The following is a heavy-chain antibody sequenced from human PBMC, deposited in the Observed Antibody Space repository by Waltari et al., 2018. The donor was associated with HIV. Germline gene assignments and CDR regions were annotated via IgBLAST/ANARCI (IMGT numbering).Heavy chain of an antibody. CDR3: ARAGVETAILFDT. D-gene: IGHD2-21*02. CDR1: GSSIRSGDYY. CDR2: LSYGGRS. J-gene: IGHJ5*02. V-gene: IGHV4-39*07. Sequence: HLQLRESGPGLVRPSETLSLTCTVSGSSIRSGDYYWAWIRQPPGKGLEWIASLSYGGRSYDKTYLRSRVTTSVLTSMNQVSLNLTSVTAADSAVYYCARAGVETAILFDTWGQGSLVTVSS.